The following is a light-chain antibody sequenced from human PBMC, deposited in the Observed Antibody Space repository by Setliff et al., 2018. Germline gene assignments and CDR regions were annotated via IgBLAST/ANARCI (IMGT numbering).Light chain of an antibody. CDR2: EVT. J-gene: IGLJ2*01. CDR3: LSYTSKTTHAL. V-gene: IGLV2-14*03. Sequence: QSALTQPAAVSGSPGQSITISCTGTSSDVGTYNFVPWYQQHPAKAPKLLIYEVTKRPSGVSDRFSGSKSGNTASLTISGLQAEDEADYYCLSYTSKTTHALFGGGTQLTVL. CDR1: SSDVGTYNF.